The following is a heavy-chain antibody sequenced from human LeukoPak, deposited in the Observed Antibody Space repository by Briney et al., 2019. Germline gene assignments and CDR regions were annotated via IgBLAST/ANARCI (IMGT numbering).Heavy chain of an antibody. Sequence: PGRSLTLSCAASGFPFSSYSMNWGRQAPGKGLEWVSSISSSSIYIYYADSVKGRLTISRDNAKNSLYLQMNSLRAEDTAVYYCAREGSGYDSNWFDRWGQGTLVTVSS. CDR3: AREGSGYDSNWFDR. CDR2: ISSSSIYI. CDR1: GFPFSSYS. J-gene: IGHJ5*02. V-gene: IGHV3-21*01. D-gene: IGHD5-12*01.